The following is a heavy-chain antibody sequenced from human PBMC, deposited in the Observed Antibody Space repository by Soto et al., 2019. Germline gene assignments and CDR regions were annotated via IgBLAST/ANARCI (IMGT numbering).Heavy chain of an antibody. V-gene: IGHV4-39*01. J-gene: IGHJ4*02. Sequence: SETLSLTCTVSGGSISSSSYYWGWIRQPPGKGLEWIGSIYYSGSTYYNPSLKSRVTISVDTSKNQFSLKLSSVTAADTAVYYCARSGYDKIFDYWGQGTLVTVSS. CDR2: IYYSGST. CDR3: ARSGYDKIFDY. D-gene: IGHD5-12*01. CDR1: GGSISSSSYY.